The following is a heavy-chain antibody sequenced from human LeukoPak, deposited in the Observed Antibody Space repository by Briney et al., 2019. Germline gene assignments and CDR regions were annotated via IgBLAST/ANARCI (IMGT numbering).Heavy chain of an antibody. CDR3: ASLRTYYDLLTSRLRALHFDY. V-gene: IGHV1-24*01. Sequence: ASVKVSCKVSGYTLTELSMHWVRQAPGKGLEWMGGFDPEDGETIYAQKFQGRVTMTEDTSTDTAYMELSSLRVEDTAVYYCASLRTYYDLLTSRLRALHFDYWGQGTLVTVSS. J-gene: IGHJ4*02. CDR1: GYTLTELS. CDR2: FDPEDGET. D-gene: IGHD3-9*01.